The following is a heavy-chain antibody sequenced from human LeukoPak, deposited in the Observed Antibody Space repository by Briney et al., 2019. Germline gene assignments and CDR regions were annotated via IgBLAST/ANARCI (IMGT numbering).Heavy chain of an antibody. CDR1: GFTVSSDY. CDR2: IYSGSST. J-gene: IGHJ5*02. Sequence: RGSLRLSCAASGFTVSSDYMSWVRQAPGKGLEWVSVIYSGSSTYYADSVKGRFTISRDKSKNTVYLQMNSLRFEDTATYYCARNWFDPWGQGTLVTVSS. V-gene: IGHV3-53*05. CDR3: ARNWFDP.